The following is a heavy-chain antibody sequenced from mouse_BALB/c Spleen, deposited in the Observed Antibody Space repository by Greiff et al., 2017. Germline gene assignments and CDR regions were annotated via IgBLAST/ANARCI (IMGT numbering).Heavy chain of an antibody. J-gene: IGHJ4*01. CDR2: ILPGSGST. Sequence: QVQLQQSGAELMKPGASVKISCKATGYTFSSYWIEWVKQRPGHGLEWIGEILPGSGSTNYNEKFKGKATFTADTSSNTAYMQLSSLTSEDSAVYYCARPDYDDYYAMDYWGQGTSVTVSS. CDR1: GYTFSSYW. D-gene: IGHD2-4*01. CDR3: ARPDYDDYYAMDY. V-gene: IGHV1-9*01.